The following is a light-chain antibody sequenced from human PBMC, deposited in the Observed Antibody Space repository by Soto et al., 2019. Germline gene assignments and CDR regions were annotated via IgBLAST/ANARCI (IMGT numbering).Light chain of an antibody. Sequence: QSVLTQPPSASGTPGQRVTISCSGSNSNIGGNTVSWYQQLPGAAPKLLIYNNNQRPSRVPDRFSGSKSGTSASLAISGLQSEDEAEYYCAAWDDSLNGKGVFGGGTKLTVL. J-gene: IGLJ3*02. CDR1: NSNIGGNT. CDR2: NNN. V-gene: IGLV1-44*01. CDR3: AAWDDSLNGKGV.